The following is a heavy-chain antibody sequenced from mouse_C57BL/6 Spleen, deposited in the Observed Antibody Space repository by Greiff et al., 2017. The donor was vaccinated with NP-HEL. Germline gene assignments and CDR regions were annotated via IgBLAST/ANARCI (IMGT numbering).Heavy chain of an antibody. CDR3: ARGAAFYDYDVFSFAY. V-gene: IGHV1-64*01. D-gene: IGHD2-4*01. CDR2: IHPNSGST. Sequence: QVQLQQSGAELVKPGASVKLSCKASGYTFTSYWMHWVKQRPGQGLEWIGMIHPNSGSTNYNEKFKSKATLTVDKSSSTAYMQLSSLTSEDSAVYYCARGAAFYDYDVFSFAYWGQGTLVTVSA. J-gene: IGHJ3*01. CDR1: GYTFTSYW.